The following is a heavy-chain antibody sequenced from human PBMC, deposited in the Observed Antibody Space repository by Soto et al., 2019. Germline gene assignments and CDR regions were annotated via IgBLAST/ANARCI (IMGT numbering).Heavy chain of an antibody. D-gene: IGHD3-22*01. V-gene: IGHV4-30-4*01. CDR3: ARASSMIVVVPTAYGMDV. CDR2: IYYSGST. CDR1: GGSISSGDYY. J-gene: IGHJ6*02. Sequence: SETLSLTCTVSGGSISSGDYYWSWIRQPPGKGLEWIGYIYYSGSTYYNPSLKSRVTISVDTSKNQFSLKLSSVTAADTAAYYCARASSMIVVVPTAYGMDVWGQGTTVTVSS.